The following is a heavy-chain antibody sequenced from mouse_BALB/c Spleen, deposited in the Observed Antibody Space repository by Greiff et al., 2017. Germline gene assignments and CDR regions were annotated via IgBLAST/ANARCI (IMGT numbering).Heavy chain of an antibody. CDR3: ASLTGTWFAY. V-gene: IGHV5-12-1*01. CDR2: ISSGGGST. J-gene: IGHJ3*01. CDR1: GFAFSSYD. D-gene: IGHD4-1*01. Sequence: EVQGVESGGGLVKPGGSLKLSCAASGFAFSSYDMSWVRQTPEKRLEWVAYISSGGGSTYYPDTVKGRFTISRDNAKNTLYLQMSSLKSEDTAMYYCASLTGTWFAYWGQGTLVTVSA.